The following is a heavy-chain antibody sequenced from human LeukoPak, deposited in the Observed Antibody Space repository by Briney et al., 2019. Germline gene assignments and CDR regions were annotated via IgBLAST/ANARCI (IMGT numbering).Heavy chain of an antibody. CDR3: ARGLMTTVTTFDY. Sequence: GGSLRLSCAASGFTFSSYAMHWVRQAPGKGLEYVSAISSNGGSTYYANSVKGRFTISRDNSKNTLYLQMGSLRAEDMAVYYCARGLMTTVTTFDYWGQGTLVTVSS. D-gene: IGHD4-17*01. CDR1: GFTFSSYA. J-gene: IGHJ4*02. CDR2: ISSNGGST. V-gene: IGHV3-64*01.